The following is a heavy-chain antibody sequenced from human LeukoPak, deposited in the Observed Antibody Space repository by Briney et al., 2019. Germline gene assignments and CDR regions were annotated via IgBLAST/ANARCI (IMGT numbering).Heavy chain of an antibody. V-gene: IGHV4-31*03. Sequence: SQTLSLTCTVSGGSISSGGYYWSWIRQHPGKGLEWIGYIYYSGSTYYNPSLKSRVTISVDTSKNQFPLKLSSVTAADTAVYYCASPGYSSGWYGYWGQGTLVTVSS. CDR1: GGSISSGGYY. CDR3: ASPGYSSGWYGY. J-gene: IGHJ4*02. D-gene: IGHD6-19*01. CDR2: IYYSGST.